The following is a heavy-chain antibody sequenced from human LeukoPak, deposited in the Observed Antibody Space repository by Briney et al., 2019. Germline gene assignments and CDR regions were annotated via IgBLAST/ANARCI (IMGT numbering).Heavy chain of an antibody. J-gene: IGHJ6*03. V-gene: IGHV3-13*01. CDR1: EFTFSSYD. D-gene: IGHD5-18*01. CDR3: ARDNRYGEYYYYYMDV. Sequence: PGGSLRLSCAASEFTFSSYDMHWVRQATGKGLEWVSAIGTAGDTYYPGSVKGRFTISRENAKNSLYLQMNSLRAEDTAVYYCARDNRYGEYYYYYMDVWGKGTTVTVSS. CDR2: IGTAGDT.